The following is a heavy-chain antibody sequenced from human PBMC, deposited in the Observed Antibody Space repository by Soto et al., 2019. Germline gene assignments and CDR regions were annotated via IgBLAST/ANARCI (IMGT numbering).Heavy chain of an antibody. CDR1: GYSFTSYW. Sequence: PGESLTISCKGSGYSFTSYWIGWVRQMPGKGLEWMGIIYPGDSDTRYSPSFQGQVTISADKSISTAYLQWSSLKASDTAMYYCARRITMVRGVIMGNWFDPWGQGTLVTVSS. CDR3: ARRITMVRGVIMGNWFDP. J-gene: IGHJ5*02. D-gene: IGHD3-10*01. V-gene: IGHV5-51*01. CDR2: IYPGDSDT.